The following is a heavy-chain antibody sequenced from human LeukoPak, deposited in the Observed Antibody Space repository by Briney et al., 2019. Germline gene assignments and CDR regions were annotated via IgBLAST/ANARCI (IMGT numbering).Heavy chain of an antibody. CDR1: GFTFSSYW. D-gene: IGHD3-22*01. CDR2: INSDGSST. J-gene: IGHJ4*02. V-gene: IGHV3-74*01. CDR3: ARAPARYYYDSSSFDY. Sequence: GGSLRLSCATSGFTFSSYWMHWVRQAPGKGLVWVSRINSDGSSTSYADSVKGRFTISRDNAKNTLYLQMNSLRAEDTAVYYCARAPARYYYDSSSFDYWGQGTLVTVSS.